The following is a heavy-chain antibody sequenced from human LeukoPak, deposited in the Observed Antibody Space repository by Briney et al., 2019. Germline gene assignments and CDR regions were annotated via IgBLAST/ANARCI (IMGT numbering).Heavy chain of an antibody. CDR3: ARAGELRYMDV. V-gene: IGHV3-21*04. D-gene: IGHD3-16*01. CDR1: GFSFSSYN. Sequence: PGGSLRLSCAASGFSFSSYNMNWVRQTPGKGLEWVSSITSSSTYTFYADSVKGRFTISRDNAKNTVFLQMGSLRADDTAMYYCARAGELRYMDVWGKGTAVTVSS. J-gene: IGHJ6*03. CDR2: ITSSSTYT.